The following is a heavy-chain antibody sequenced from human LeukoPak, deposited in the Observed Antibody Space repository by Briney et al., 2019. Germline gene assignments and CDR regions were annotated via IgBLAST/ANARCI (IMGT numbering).Heavy chain of an antibody. J-gene: IGHJ1*01. V-gene: IGHV3-15*01. CDR1: GPTSIDAY. CDR3: TTWTLRIAA. D-gene: IGHD2-15*01. CDR2: IKSTPDGGTT. Sequence: NPGGSLRLSCAVSGPTSIDAYMTWVRQAPGRALEWVGLIKSTPDGGTTDYAAPVKGRFTISRDDSKNTLYLQMNSLKTEDTAVYYCTTWTLRIAAWGQGTLVTVSS.